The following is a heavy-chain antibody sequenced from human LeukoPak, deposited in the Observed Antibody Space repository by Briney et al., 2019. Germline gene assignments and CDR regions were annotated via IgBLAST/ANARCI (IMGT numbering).Heavy chain of an antibody. J-gene: IGHJ4*02. D-gene: IGHD1-1*01. Sequence: PSETLSLTCTVSGGSIGSYYWSWIRQPPGKGLEWIGNIYYSGSTNYNPSLKSRVTISVDTSKNQFSLKLSSVTAADTAVYYCARGEGGTVDYWGQGTLVTVSS. CDR3: ARGEGGTVDY. CDR2: IYYSGST. V-gene: IGHV4-59*01. CDR1: GGSIGSYY.